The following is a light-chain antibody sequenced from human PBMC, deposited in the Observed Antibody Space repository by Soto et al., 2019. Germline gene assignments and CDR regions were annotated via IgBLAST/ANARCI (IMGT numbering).Light chain of an antibody. J-gene: IGLJ3*02. V-gene: IGLV1-47*01. CDR3: AAWDDSLSAWV. CDR1: SSNIGTNN. CDR2: RNN. Sequence: QSVLTLPPSASGTPGQRVTISCSGSSSNIGTNNVHWFQQFPGTAPNLLIYRNNRRPSGVPDRFSGSKSGTSASLAISGLRSEDEADYYCAAWDDSLSAWVFGGGTKLTVL.